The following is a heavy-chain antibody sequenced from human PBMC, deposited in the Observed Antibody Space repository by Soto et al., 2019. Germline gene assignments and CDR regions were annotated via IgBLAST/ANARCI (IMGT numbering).Heavy chain of an antibody. J-gene: IGHJ5*02. CDR3: ARDRATVVVAATHWFDP. Sequence: ASVKVSCKASGGTFSSYAISWVRQAPGQGFEWMGGIIPIFGTANYAQKFQGRVTITADESTSTAYMELSSLRSEDTAVYYCARDRATVVVAATHWFDPWGQGTLVTVSS. V-gene: IGHV1-69*13. D-gene: IGHD2-15*01. CDR2: IIPIFGTA. CDR1: GGTFSSYA.